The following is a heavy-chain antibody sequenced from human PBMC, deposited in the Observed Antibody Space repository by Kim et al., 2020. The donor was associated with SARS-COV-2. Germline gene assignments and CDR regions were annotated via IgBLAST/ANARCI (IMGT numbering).Heavy chain of an antibody. CDR3: ARDPLAAYYFDY. V-gene: IGHV4-59*01. Sequence: SETLSLTCTVSGGSISSYYWSWIRQPPGKGLEWIGYIYYSGSTNYNPSLKSRVTISVDTSKNQFSLKLSSVTAADTAVYYCARDPLAAYYFDYWGQGTL. CDR1: GGSISSYY. J-gene: IGHJ4*02. CDR2: IYYSGST. D-gene: IGHD6-13*01.